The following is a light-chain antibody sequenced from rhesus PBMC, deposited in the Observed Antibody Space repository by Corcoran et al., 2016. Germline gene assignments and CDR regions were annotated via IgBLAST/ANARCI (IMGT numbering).Light chain of an antibody. CDR2: EVT. J-gene: IGLJ1*01. CDR3: SSYASSNTYI. CDR1: SSDIGGSTR. Sequence: QAAPTQSPSVSGSPGQSVTISCTGTSSDIGGSTRVSWYQQHPGKAPKLMIYEVTKRPSGVYDRFSGSRSCNTASLTISGLQAEDEADYFCSSYASSNTYIFGTGTRLSVL. V-gene: IGLV2-13*03.